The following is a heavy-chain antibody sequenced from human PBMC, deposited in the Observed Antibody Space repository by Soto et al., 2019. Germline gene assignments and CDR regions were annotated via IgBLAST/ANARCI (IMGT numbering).Heavy chain of an antibody. CDR3: GGAHARTLPFDS. V-gene: IGHV4-59*01. CDR1: GGSIRNVY. Sequence: SETLSLTCTVSGGSIRNVYWSWIRQAPGKGLEWIGFIFHSGNAKYNPSLKSRVTISVDTSKNQFSLRLDSVPAADTAVYFCGGAHARTLPFDSWGQGTLVTVPQ. CDR2: IFHSGNA. J-gene: IGHJ4*01. D-gene: IGHD1-1*01.